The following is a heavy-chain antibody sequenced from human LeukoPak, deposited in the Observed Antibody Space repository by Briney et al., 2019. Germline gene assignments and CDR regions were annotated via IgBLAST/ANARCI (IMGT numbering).Heavy chain of an antibody. V-gene: IGHV4-34*01. CDR3: ARGPNSSGFSYFDY. CDR2: INHSGST. CDR1: GGSFSGYY. J-gene: IGHJ4*02. D-gene: IGHD3-22*01. Sequence: SETLSLTCAVYGGSFSGYYWSWIRQPPGKGLEWIGEINHSGSTNYNPSLKSRVTISVDTSKNQFSLKLSSVTAADTAVYYCARGPNSSGFSYFDYWGQGTLVTVSS.